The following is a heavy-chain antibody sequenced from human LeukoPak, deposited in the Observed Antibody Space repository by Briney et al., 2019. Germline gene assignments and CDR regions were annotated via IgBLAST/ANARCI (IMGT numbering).Heavy chain of an antibody. J-gene: IGHJ5*02. D-gene: IGHD2-15*01. Sequence: PSETLSLTCTVSGAPITSSSYYWGWIRQPPGKGLEWIGNIYYSGSAYYNPSLKSRVIISVHTSKNQFSLKLNSVTAADTAVYYCARAILLEYCTGGSCHNWFDPWGQGALVTVSS. CDR1: GAPITSSSYY. CDR3: ARAILLEYCTGGSCHNWFDP. V-gene: IGHV4-39*07. CDR2: IYYSGSA.